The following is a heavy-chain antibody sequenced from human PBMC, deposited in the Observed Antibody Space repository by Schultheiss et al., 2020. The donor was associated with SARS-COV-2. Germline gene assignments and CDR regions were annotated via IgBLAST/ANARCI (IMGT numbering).Heavy chain of an antibody. J-gene: IGHJ6*02. D-gene: IGHD3-16*01. V-gene: IGHV1-18*04. CDR1: GYTFTGYY. Sequence: ASVKVSCKASGYTFTGYYMHWVRQAPGQGLEWMGWISAYNGNTNYAQKLQGRVTMTTDTSTSTAYMELRSLRSDDTAVYYCAARVSPSVLGDYGMDVWGQGTTVTVSS. CDR2: ISAYNGNT. CDR3: AARVSPSVLGDYGMDV.